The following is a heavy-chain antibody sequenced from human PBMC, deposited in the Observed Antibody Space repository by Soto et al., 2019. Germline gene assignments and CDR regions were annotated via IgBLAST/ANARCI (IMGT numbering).Heavy chain of an antibody. CDR3: ARGGGAYDA. CDR2: ISEYGDS. V-gene: IGHV1-18*03. Sequence: QVQLVQSGAEVKKPGATVKVSCKASGYIVTSFGINWVRQAPGQGLEWMGCISEYGDSNYSEKLQDRVSLTTDTYTNTAYMELRSLGSDDMGVYYCARGGGAYDAWGQGTKITVSS. J-gene: IGHJ3*01. CDR1: GYIVTSFG.